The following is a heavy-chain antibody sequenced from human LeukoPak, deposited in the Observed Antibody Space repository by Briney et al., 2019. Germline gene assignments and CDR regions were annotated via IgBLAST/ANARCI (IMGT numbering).Heavy chain of an antibody. D-gene: IGHD2/OR15-2a*01. V-gene: IGHV4-31*03. CDR2: IYYSGST. CDR3: ARDFLKTSSPDAYDI. J-gene: IGHJ3*02. Sequence: PSQTLSLICTVSGGSISRCDYYWNWIRQHPGKGLEWIGYIYYSGSTYYNPSLKSRVTISVDTSKNQFSLKLSSVTAADTAVYYCARDFLKTSSPDAYDIWGQGTMVIVSS. CDR1: GGSISRCDYY.